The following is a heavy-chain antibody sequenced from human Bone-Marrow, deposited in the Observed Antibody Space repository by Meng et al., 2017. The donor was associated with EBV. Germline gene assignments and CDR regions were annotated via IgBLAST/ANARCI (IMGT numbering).Heavy chain of an antibody. CDR3: ARGAEGDYKSSYFDY. D-gene: IGHD2-21*01. V-gene: IGHV7-4-1*02. J-gene: IGHJ4*02. CDR1: CYPFTRYA. Sequence: VAFGCEWTMPGASVKVARQAWCYPFTRYALTLVLQAAGQGLEWTAWINDHAWIPTYVQGFKGRFVDSLNTSVSTAYQQFSSIKDLDTAGYYCARGAEGDYKSSYFDYWGQGTLVTVSS. CDR2: INDHAWIP.